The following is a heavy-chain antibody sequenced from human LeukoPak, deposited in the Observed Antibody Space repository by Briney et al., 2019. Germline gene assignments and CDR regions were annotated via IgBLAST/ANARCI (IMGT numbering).Heavy chain of an antibody. Sequence: PGESLKISCKGSGYTFTTYWIGWVRQMPGKGLEWMGIIYPGDSDTRYSPSFQGQVTISADKSINTAYLQWSGLKASDTAIYYCARRGQLERRYYDYWGQGTLVTVSS. D-gene: IGHD1-1*01. CDR1: GYTFTTYW. J-gene: IGHJ4*02. V-gene: IGHV5-51*01. CDR2: IYPGDSDT. CDR3: ARRGQLERRYYDY.